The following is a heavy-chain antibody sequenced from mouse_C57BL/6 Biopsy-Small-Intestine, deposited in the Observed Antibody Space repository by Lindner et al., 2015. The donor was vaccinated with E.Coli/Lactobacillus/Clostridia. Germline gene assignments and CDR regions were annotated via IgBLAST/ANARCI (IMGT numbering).Heavy chain of an antibody. V-gene: IGHV14-4*01. CDR3: TTNGRDYFDY. D-gene: IGHD1-1*01. J-gene: IGHJ2*01. CDR1: GFNIKDDY. Sequence: VQLQESGAELVRSGASVKLSCTASGFNIKDDYMHWVKQRPEQGLEWIGWIDPENGDTEYASKFQGKATITADTSSNTAYLQLSSLTSEDTAVYYCTTNGRDYFDYWGQGTTLTVSS. CDR2: IDPENGDT.